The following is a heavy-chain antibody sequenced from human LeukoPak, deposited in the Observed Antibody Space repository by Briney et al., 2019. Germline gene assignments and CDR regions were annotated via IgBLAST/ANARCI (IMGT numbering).Heavy chain of an antibody. CDR1: GGSISSSSYY. Sequence: SETLSLTCTVSGGSISSSSYYWGWIRQPPGKGLEWIGSIYYSGSTYYNPSLKSRVTISVDTSKNQFSLKLSSVTAADTAVYYCARRVLSGIDYWGQGTLVTVSS. D-gene: IGHD2-15*01. CDR2: IYYSGST. V-gene: IGHV4-39*07. J-gene: IGHJ4*02. CDR3: ARRVLSGIDY.